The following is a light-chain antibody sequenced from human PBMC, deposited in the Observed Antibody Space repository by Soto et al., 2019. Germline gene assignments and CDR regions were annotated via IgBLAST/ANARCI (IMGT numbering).Light chain of an antibody. CDR3: QQRGNWPLT. J-gene: IGKJ4*01. Sequence: EIVMTQSPATLSVSPGERATLSCRASQSVRSNLAWYQQKPGQAPRLLIYDASSRATGIPDRFSGSGSGTDFTLTISRLEPEGFAVYYCQQRGNWPLTFGGGTKVDIK. V-gene: IGKV3D-20*02. CDR1: QSVRSN. CDR2: DAS.